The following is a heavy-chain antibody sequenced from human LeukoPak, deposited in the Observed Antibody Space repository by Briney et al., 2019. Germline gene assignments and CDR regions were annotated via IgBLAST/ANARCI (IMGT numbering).Heavy chain of an antibody. CDR1: GFTFSSYA. V-gene: IGHV3-23*01. Sequence: GGSLRLSCAASGFTFSSYAMNWVRQAPGRGLEWVSGFSGSGGTTYYADSVKGRFTISRDNSKNTLYPQMNSLRAEDTAVAVRSMVTGGGYFDSWGQGTLVTVSS. J-gene: IGHJ4*02. CDR3: SMVTGGGYFDS. CDR2: FSGSGGTT. D-gene: IGHD3-10*01.